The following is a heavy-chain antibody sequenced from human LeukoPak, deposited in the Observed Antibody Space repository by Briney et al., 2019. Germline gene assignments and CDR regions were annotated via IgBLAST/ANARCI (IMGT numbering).Heavy chain of an antibody. V-gene: IGHV1-8*01. D-gene: IGHD4-17*01. CDR1: GYTFTSYD. J-gene: IGHJ4*02. CDR2: MNPNSGNT. Sequence: ASVKVSCKASGYTFTSYDINWVRQATGQGLEWMGWMNPNSGNTGYAQKFQGRVTMTRNTSISTAYMELSSLRSEDTAVYYCARGRNDYGDPGGDYWGQGTLVTVSS. CDR3: ARGRNDYGDPGGDY.